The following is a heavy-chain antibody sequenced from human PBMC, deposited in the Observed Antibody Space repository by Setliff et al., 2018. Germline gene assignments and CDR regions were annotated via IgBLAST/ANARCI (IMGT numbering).Heavy chain of an antibody. D-gene: IGHD3-3*01. V-gene: IGHV3-7*03. J-gene: IGHJ6*03. Sequence: GGSLRLSCAASGFTFSSYWMSWVRQAPGKGLEWVANIKQDGSEKYYVDSVEGRFTISRDNAKNSLYLQMNSLKTEDTAVYYCTREASVDFWSGYPYYYYMDVWGKGTTVTVSS. CDR1: GFTFSSYW. CDR2: IKQDGSEK. CDR3: TREASVDFWSGYPYYYYMDV.